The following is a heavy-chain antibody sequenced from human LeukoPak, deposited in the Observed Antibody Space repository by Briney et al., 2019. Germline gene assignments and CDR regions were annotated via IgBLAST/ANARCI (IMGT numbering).Heavy chain of an antibody. J-gene: IGHJ2*01. CDR2: IYYTGSA. V-gene: IGHV4-59*01. Sequence: KPSETLSLTCTVSGASLTGSYWSWIRQPPGKGLDWIGFIYYTGSAYYNPSIRSRVTVSLDTSKNQFSLKVTSVTAADTAVYYCARVRAGVFPADWYFDVWGRGTLVTVSS. CDR3: ARVRAGVFPADWYFDV. D-gene: IGHD6-19*01. CDR1: GASLTGSY.